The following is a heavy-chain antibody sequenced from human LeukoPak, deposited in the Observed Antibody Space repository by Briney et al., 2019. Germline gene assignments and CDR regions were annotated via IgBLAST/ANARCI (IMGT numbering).Heavy chain of an antibody. V-gene: IGHV4-34*01. D-gene: IGHD6-13*01. CDR2: INHSGST. Sequence: SETLSLTCAVYGGSFSGYYWSWIRQPPGKGLEWIGEINHSGSTNYNPSLKSRVTISVDTSKNQFSLKLSSVTAADTAVYYCARGFLISGSWYSGYNWFDPWGQGTLVTVSS. J-gene: IGHJ5*02. CDR3: ARGFLISGSWYSGYNWFDP. CDR1: GGSFSGYY.